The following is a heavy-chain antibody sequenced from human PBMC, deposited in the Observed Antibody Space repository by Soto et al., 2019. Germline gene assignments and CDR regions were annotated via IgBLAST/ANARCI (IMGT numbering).Heavy chain of an antibody. D-gene: IGHD1-26*01. V-gene: IGHV3-11*01. CDR1: GFTFSDFH. CDR3: AKRIVGTTGHAFDV. Sequence: GGSLRLSCAASGFTFSDFHMIWVRQAPGKGLEWISYIYRGGGTVSYADSVQGRFTISRDNAKNSLYLQLDSLRVEDTAVYYCAKRIVGTTGHAFDVWGQGTTVTVSS. J-gene: IGHJ6*02. CDR2: IYRGGGTV.